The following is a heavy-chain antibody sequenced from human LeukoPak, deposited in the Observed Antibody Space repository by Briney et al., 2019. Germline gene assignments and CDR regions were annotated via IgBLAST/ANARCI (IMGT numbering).Heavy chain of an antibody. D-gene: IGHD3-10*01. CDR2: IYYSGST. Sequence: PSETLSLTCTVSGGSVSSGSYYWSWIRQPPGKGLEWIGYIYYSGSTNYNPSLKSRVTISVDTSKNQFSLKLNSVTAADTAVYYCARAYGSAPLTNYYGMDVWGQGTTVTVSS. J-gene: IGHJ6*02. CDR1: GGSVSSGSYY. V-gene: IGHV4-61*01. CDR3: ARAYGSAPLTNYYGMDV.